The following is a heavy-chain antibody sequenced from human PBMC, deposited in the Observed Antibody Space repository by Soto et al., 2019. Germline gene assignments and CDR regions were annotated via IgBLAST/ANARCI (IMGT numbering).Heavy chain of an antibody. CDR3: SRENWFQDY. CDR2: IKSDGSEQ. J-gene: IGHJ4*02. Sequence: GSLRLSCAASGFSFSAYYMTWVRQAPGKGLEWVASIKSDGSEQYYVDSVKGRFTISRDNAKNSLYLQMNSLRAGDTGLYYCSRENWFQDYWGQGTLVTVSS. CDR1: GFSFSAYY. D-gene: IGHD3-10*01. V-gene: IGHV3-7*03.